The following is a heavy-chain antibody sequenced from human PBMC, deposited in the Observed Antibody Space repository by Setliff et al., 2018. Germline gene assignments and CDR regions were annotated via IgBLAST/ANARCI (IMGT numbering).Heavy chain of an antibody. CDR3: ARELTTYYYDSSGYYNDY. CDR2: IKQDGSEK. Sequence: GGSLRLSCAASGFTLSSYWMSWVRQAPGKGLEWVANIKQDGSEKYYVDSVKGRFTISRDNAKNSLYLQMNSLRAEDTAVYYCARELTTYYYDSSGYYNDYWGQGTLVTVSS. CDR1: GFTLSSYW. J-gene: IGHJ4*02. V-gene: IGHV3-7*01. D-gene: IGHD3-22*01.